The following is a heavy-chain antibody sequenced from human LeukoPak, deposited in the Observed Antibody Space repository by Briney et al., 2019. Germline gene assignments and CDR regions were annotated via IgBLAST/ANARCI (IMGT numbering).Heavy chain of an antibody. CDR3: ARAYYYGSGSYYNVVPFDY. J-gene: IGHJ4*02. CDR1: GYTFTSYG. D-gene: IGHD3-10*01. V-gene: IGHV1-2*06. Sequence: ASVKVSCKASGYTFTSYGISWVRQAPGQGLEWMGRINPNSGGTNYAQKFQGRVTMTRDTSISTAYMELSRLRSDDTAVYYCARAYYYGSGSYYNVVPFDYWGQGTLVTVSS. CDR2: INPNSGGT.